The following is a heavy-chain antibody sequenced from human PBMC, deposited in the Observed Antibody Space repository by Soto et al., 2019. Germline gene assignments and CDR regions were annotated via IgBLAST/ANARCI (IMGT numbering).Heavy chain of an antibody. J-gene: IGHJ3*02. CDR1: GFTFSSYS. CDR2: ISSSSSYI. CDR3: ARAKWGGYDPDAFDI. D-gene: IGHD5-12*01. Sequence: GGSLRLSCAASGFTFSSYSMNWVRQAPGKGLEWVSSISSSSSYIYYADSVKGRFTISRDNAKNSLYLQMNSLRAEDTAVYYCARAKWGGYDPDAFDIWGQGTMVTVSS. V-gene: IGHV3-21*01.